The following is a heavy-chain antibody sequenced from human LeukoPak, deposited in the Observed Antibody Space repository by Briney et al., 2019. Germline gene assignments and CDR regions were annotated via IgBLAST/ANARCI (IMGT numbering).Heavy chain of an antibody. D-gene: IGHD2-21*02. CDR3: ARDRVVVTALYYYYCYMDV. CDR2: IKQDGSEK. CDR1: GFTFSSYW. V-gene: IGHV3-7*01. J-gene: IGHJ6*03. Sequence: GSLRLSCAASGFTFSSYWMSWVRQAPGKGLEWVANIKQDGSEKYYVDSVKGRFTISRDNAKNSLYLQMNSLRAEDTAVYYCARDRVVVTALYYYYCYMDVWGKGTTVTVSS.